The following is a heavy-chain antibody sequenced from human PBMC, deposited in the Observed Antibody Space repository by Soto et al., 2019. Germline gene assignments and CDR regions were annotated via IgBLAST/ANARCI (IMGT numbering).Heavy chain of an antibody. CDR3: AREGLEGFLYYMDV. V-gene: IGHV3-11*01. Sequence: GGSLRLSCAASGFTFSDYYMSWIRQAPGKGLEWVSYISSSGSTIYYADSVKGRFTISRDNAKNSLYLQMNSLRAEDTAVYYCAREGLEGFLYYMDVWGKGTTVTVSS. CDR2: ISSSGSTI. CDR1: GFTFSDYY. D-gene: IGHD1-1*01. J-gene: IGHJ6*03.